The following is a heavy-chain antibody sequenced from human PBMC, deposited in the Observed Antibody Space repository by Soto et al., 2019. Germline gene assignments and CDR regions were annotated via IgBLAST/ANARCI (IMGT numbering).Heavy chain of an antibody. CDR2: INAGNGNT. CDR3: ARVSRPYGDYVGYFDY. CDR1: GYTFTSYA. Sequence: APVKVACKASGYTFTSYAMHWVRQAPGQRLEWMGWINAGNGNTKYSQKFQGRVTITRDTSASTAYMELSSLRSEDTAVYYCARVSRPYGDYVGYFDYWGQGTLVTVSS. V-gene: IGHV1-3*01. D-gene: IGHD4-17*01. J-gene: IGHJ4*02.